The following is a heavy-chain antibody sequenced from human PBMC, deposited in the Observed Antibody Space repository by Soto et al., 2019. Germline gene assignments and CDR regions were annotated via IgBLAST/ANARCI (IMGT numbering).Heavy chain of an antibody. CDR1: GGTFSSYA. J-gene: IGHJ6*02. D-gene: IGHD6-6*01. Sequence: QVQLVQSGAEVKKPGSSVKVSCKASGGTFSSYAISWVRQAPGQGLEWMGGIIPIFGTANYAQKFQGRVTITADESTSTAYMELSSLRSEDTAVYYCARTSSSSLSEYYYYGMDIWGQGTTVTVSS. CDR3: ARTSSSSLSEYYYYGMDI. CDR2: IIPIFGTA. V-gene: IGHV1-69*01.